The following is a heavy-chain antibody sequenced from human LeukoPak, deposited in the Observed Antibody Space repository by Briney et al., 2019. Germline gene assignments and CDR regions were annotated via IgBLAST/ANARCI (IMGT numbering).Heavy chain of an antibody. CDR2: IIPIFGTA. V-gene: IGHV1-69*13. D-gene: IGHD5-12*01. CDR3: ARGRGYDSNFVYYYYMDV. J-gene: IGHJ6*03. CDR1: GGTFSSYA. Sequence: SVKVSCTASGGTFSSYAISWVRQAHGQGIEWMGGIIPIFGTANYAQNFQGRFTITADESTSTAYMELSSLRSEDTAVYYCARGRGYDSNFVYYYYMDVWGKGTTVTVSS.